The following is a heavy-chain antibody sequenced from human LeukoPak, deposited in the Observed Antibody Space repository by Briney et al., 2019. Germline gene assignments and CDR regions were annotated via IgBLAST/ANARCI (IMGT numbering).Heavy chain of an antibody. D-gene: IGHD3-3*01. J-gene: IGHJ5*02. CDR1: GGTFSIYA. V-gene: IGHV1-69*13. Sequence: SVKVSCTASGGTFSIYAISWVRQAPGQGLEWMGGIIPIFGTANYAQKFQGRVTITADESTSTAYMELSSLRSEDTAVYYCARNTYYDPYDPWGQGTLVTVSS. CDR3: ARNTYYDPYDP. CDR2: IIPIFGTA.